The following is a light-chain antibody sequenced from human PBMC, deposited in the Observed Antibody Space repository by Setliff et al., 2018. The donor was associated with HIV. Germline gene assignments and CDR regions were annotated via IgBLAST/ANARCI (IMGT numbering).Light chain of an antibody. Sequence: LTQPASVSGSPGQSITISCTGTSSDVGGYTYVSWYQQYPGKVPKLMIYEVTNRPSGVSYRFSGSKSGNTASLTISGLQAEDEADYYCSSFGSSNTHVFGTGTKVTVL. CDR1: SSDVGGYTY. CDR2: EVT. J-gene: IGLJ1*01. CDR3: SSFGSSNTHV. V-gene: IGLV2-14*01.